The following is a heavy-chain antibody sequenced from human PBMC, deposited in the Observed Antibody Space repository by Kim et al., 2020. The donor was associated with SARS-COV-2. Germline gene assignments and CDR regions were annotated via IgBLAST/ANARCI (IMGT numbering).Heavy chain of an antibody. D-gene: IGHD6-19*01. V-gene: IGHV3-7*01. Sequence: GGSLRLSCAASGFIFGSNWMAWVRQAPGKGLELGAKQKSEGGGRNFVEFSKARFPISRGHAKDSLALQMNKLEVEGPAVEYWWKGGGSGWAFGYRGPGT. CDR3: WKGGGSGWAFGY. CDR1: GFIFGSNW. CDR2: QKSEGGGR. J-gene: IGHJ4*02.